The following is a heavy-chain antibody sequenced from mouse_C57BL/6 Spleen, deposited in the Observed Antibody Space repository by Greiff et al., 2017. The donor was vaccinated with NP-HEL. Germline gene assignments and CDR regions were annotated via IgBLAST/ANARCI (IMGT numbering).Heavy chain of an antibody. J-gene: IGHJ4*01. V-gene: IGHV3-6*01. CDR3: ARESSGYSLYAKDY. CDR2: ISYDGSN. Sequence: ESGPGLVKPSQSLSLTCSVTGYSITSGYYWYWIRQFPGNKLEWVGYISYDGSNNYNPSLTNRISITRDTSKNQFFLKVNSVTTEDTATYYCARESSGYSLYAKDYWGQGTSVTVSS. CDR1: GYSITSGYY. D-gene: IGHD3-2*02.